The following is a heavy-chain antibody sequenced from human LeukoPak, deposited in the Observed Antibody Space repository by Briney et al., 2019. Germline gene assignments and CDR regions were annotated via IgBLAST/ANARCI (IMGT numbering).Heavy chain of an antibody. CDR1: GFTFSSHW. CDR2: INTDGSYT. J-gene: IGHJ4*02. V-gene: IGHV3-74*01. CDR3: TRSYGGGADY. Sequence: GGSLRLSCAASGFTFSSHWMHWARQAPGKGLVWVSRINTDGSYTSYVDSVKGRFTISRDNAKNTLYLQMNSLRAEDTAVYYCTRSYGGGADYWGQGNLVIVSS. D-gene: IGHD4-23*01.